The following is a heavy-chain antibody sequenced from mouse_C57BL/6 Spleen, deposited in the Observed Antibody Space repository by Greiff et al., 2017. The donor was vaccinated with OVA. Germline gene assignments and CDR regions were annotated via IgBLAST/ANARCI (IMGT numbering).Heavy chain of an antibody. CDR2: IYPSDSET. J-gene: IGHJ4*01. CDR1: GYTFTSYW. D-gene: IGHD1-1*01. CDR3: ARDDYGSSYAMDY. V-gene: IGHV1-61*01. Sequence: VQLQQSGAELVRPGSSVKLSCKASGYTFTSYWMDWVKQRPGQGLEWIGNIYPSDSETHYNQKFKDKATLTVDKSSSTAYMQLSSLTSEDSAVYYCARDDYGSSYAMDYWGQGTSVTVSS.